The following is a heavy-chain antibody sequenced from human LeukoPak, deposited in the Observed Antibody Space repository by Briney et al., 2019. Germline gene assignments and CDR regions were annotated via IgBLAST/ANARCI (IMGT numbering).Heavy chain of an antibody. Sequence: GGSLRLSCAASGFTFSGSAIHWVRQASGKGLEWVGQIRNEAKRYATVYAASLKGRFTISRDDSKNTAYLQMNSLRAEDTAVYYCAKDPPYDYWSGYPDYWGQGTLVTVSS. J-gene: IGHJ4*02. CDR2: IRNEAKRYAT. V-gene: IGHV3-73*01. CDR3: AKDPPYDYWSGYPDY. CDR1: GFTFSGSA. D-gene: IGHD3-3*01.